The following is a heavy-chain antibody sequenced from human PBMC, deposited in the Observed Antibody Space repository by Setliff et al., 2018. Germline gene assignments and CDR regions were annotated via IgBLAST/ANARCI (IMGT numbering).Heavy chain of an antibody. J-gene: IGHJ4*02. D-gene: IGHD6-13*01. CDR1: GFTFSSYS. CDR2: ISSSSSTI. V-gene: IGHV3-48*04. CDR3: ARLPYSSSWYYPSYYFDY. Sequence: GESLTISCAASGFTFSSYSMNWVRQAPGKGLEWVSYISSSSSTIYYADSVKGRFTISRDNAKNSLYLQMNSLRAEDTAVYYCARLPYSSSWYYPSYYFDYWGQGTLVTVSS.